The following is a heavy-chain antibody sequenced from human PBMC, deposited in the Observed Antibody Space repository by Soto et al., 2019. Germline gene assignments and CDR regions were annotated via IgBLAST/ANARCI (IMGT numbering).Heavy chain of an antibody. Sequence: GSLRLSCAASGFTVSSNYMSWVRQAPGKGLEWVSVIYSGGSTYYADSVKSRFTISRHNSKNTLYLQMNSLRAEDTAVYYCARSAAAGPYYYYYMDVWGKGTTVTVSS. D-gene: IGHD6-13*01. J-gene: IGHJ6*03. CDR1: GFTVSSNY. V-gene: IGHV3-53*04. CDR3: ARSAAAGPYYYYYMDV. CDR2: IYSGGST.